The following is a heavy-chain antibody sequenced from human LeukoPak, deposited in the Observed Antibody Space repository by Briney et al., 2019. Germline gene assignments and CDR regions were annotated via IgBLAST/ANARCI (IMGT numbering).Heavy chain of an antibody. CDR2: ISYSSAYI. V-gene: IGHV3-21*01. J-gene: IGHJ4*02. CDR3: ARSRSSGWYWR. D-gene: IGHD6-19*01. Sequence: GGSLRLSCAASGFTFSSYNLNWVRQAPGKGLEWVSSISYSSAYIYYADSAKGRFTISRDNAKTSLFLQMSSLRVEDTAVYYCARSRSSGWYWRWGQGTLVTVSS. CDR1: GFTFSSYN.